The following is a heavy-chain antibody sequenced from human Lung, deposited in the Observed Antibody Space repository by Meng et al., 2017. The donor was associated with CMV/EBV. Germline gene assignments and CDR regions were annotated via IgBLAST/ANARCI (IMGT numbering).Heavy chain of an antibody. D-gene: IGHD3-3*01. CDR3: ARGALLEWLWGWGYYYYGMDV. Sequence: SXXVSXKASGGTFSSYAISWVRQAPGQGLEWMGGIIPIFGTANYAQKFQGRVTITTDESTSTAYMELSNLRSEDTAVYYCARGALLEWLWGWGYYYYGMDVWGQGTTVTVSS. J-gene: IGHJ6*02. CDR2: IIPIFGTA. V-gene: IGHV1-69*05. CDR1: GGTFSSYA.